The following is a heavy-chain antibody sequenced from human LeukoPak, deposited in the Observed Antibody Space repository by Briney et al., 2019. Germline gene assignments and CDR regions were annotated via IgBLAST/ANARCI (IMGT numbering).Heavy chain of an antibody. CDR2: ISSSSSYT. V-gene: IGHV3-11*06. CDR1: GFTFSDYY. CDR3: ASVRGYSSSRFDY. D-gene: IGHD6-13*01. J-gene: IGHJ4*02. Sequence: KPGGSLRLSCAASGFTFSDYYMSWIRQAPGKGLEWVSYISSSSSYTNYADSVKGRFTISRDNAKNSLYLQMNSLRAEDTAVYYCASVRGYSSSRFDYWGQGTLVTVSS.